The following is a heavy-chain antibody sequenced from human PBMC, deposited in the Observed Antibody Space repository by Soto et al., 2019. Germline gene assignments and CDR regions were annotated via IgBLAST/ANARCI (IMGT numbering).Heavy chain of an antibody. V-gene: IGHV3-30*18. Sequence: GGSLRLSCAASGFTFSSYGMHCVRQAPGKGLDWVAFISFDGSNKQYADSVKGRFTISIDNSKNTLHLEMSGLRPEGTAVYFCAQDGASYTDVWYWGGDYWGQG. CDR1: GFTFSSYG. CDR3: AQDGASYTDVWYWGGDY. D-gene: IGHD2-8*02. CDR2: ISFDGSNK. J-gene: IGHJ4*02.